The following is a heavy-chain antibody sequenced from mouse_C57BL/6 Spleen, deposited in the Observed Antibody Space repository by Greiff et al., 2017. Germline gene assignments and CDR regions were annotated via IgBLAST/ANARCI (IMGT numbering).Heavy chain of an antibody. CDR1: GYSITSGYY. Sequence: EVQLQESGPGLVKPSQSLSLTCSVTGYSITSGYYWNWIRQFPGNKLEWMGYISYDGSNNSNPSLKNRISITRDTSKNQFFLKLNSVTTEDTATYYCAREGGLAWFAYWGQGTLVTVAA. V-gene: IGHV3-6*01. D-gene: IGHD3-3*01. CDR2: ISYDGSN. J-gene: IGHJ3*01. CDR3: AREGGLAWFAY.